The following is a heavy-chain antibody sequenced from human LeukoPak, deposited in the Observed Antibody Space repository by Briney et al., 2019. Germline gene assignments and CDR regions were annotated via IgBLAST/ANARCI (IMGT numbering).Heavy chain of an antibody. Sequence: SGPTLAKPTQPLTLTWTLSGFSLSTSGVGVGWIRQPPGKALEWLALIYWNDDKLYSPSLKSRLTITKDTSKNQVVLTMTNMDPVDTATYYCAHRGDFWSGPEAWDYWGQGTLVTVSS. V-gene: IGHV2-5*01. D-gene: IGHD3-3*01. CDR1: GFSLSTSGVG. J-gene: IGHJ4*02. CDR3: AHRGDFWSGPEAWDY. CDR2: IYWNDDK.